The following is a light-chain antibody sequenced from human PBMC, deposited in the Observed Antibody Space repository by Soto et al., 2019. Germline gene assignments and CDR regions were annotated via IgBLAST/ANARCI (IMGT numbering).Light chain of an antibody. CDR1: QGISSW. Sequence: DIQMTQSPSTLSASVGDRVTITCRASQGISSWLAWYQQKPGKAPKLLIYDASSLESGVPSRFSGSGSGTEFALTISSLQPDDFATYYCQQYNSYSWTFGQGTKVDIK. V-gene: IGKV1-5*01. CDR3: QQYNSYSWT. CDR2: DAS. J-gene: IGKJ1*01.